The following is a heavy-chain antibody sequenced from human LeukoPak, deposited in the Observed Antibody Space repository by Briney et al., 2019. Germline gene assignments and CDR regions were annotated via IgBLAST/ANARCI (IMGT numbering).Heavy chain of an antibody. Sequence: PGGSLRLSCVVSGFTFSSYSMNWVRQAPGKGLEWVSSISNSGGYIYSADSVKGRFTISRDYARNSLYLQMNSLRAEDTAVYYCARGGNSDYWGQGTLVTVSS. CDR3: ARGGNSDY. CDR2: ISNSGGYI. J-gene: IGHJ4*02. V-gene: IGHV3-21*01. CDR1: GFTFSSYS. D-gene: IGHD4-23*01.